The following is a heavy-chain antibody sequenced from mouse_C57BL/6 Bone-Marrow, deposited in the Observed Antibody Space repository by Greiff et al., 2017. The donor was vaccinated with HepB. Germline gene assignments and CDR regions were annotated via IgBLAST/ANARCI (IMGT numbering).Heavy chain of an antibody. Sequence: QVQLKESGPGLVQPSQSLSITCTVSGFSLTSYGVHWVRQSPGKGLEWLGVIWSGGSTDYNAAFISRLSISKDNSKSQVFFKMNSLQADDTAIYYCARKGGSSYGYAMDYWGQGTSVTVSS. J-gene: IGHJ4*01. V-gene: IGHV2-2*01. CDR3: ARKGGSSYGYAMDY. D-gene: IGHD1-1*01. CDR1: GFSLTSYG. CDR2: IWSGGST.